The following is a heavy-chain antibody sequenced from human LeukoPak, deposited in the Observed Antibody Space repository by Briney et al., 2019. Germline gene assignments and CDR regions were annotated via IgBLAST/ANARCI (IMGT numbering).Heavy chain of an antibody. CDR2: ISYDGSNK. J-gene: IGHJ4*02. CDR1: GFTFSSYA. D-gene: IGHD3-22*01. Sequence: GGSLRLSCAASGFTFSSYAMHWVRQAPGKGLEWVAVISYDGSNKYYADSVKGRFTISRDNSKNTLYLQMISLRAEETAVYYCAREFPPNYNPLYYYDSSGYPDYWGQGTLVTVSS. V-gene: IGHV3-30-3*01. CDR3: AREFPPNYNPLYYYDSSGYPDY.